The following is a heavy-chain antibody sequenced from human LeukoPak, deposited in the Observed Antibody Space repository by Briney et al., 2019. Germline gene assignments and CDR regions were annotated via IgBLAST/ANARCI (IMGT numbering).Heavy chain of an antibody. J-gene: IGHJ4*02. V-gene: IGHV1-18*01. Sequence: ASVKVSCKASGYTLTSYGISWVRQAPGQGLEWMGWISAYNGNTNYAQKLQGRVTMTTDTSTSTAYMELRSLRSDDTAVYYCARVGGTDSSGYYGEYYFDYWGQGTLVTVSS. D-gene: IGHD3-22*01. CDR2: ISAYNGNT. CDR1: GYTLTSYG. CDR3: ARVGGTDSSGYYGEYYFDY.